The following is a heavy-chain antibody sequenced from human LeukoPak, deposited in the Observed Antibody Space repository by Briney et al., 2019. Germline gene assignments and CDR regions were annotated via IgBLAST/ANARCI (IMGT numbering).Heavy chain of an antibody. CDR2: IYSGGST. CDR3: ARGPAGYN. J-gene: IGHJ4*02. D-gene: IGHD1-1*01. V-gene: IGHV3-53*01. Sequence: GGSLRLSCAASGFTVSSNHMSWVRRAPGKGLEWVSVIYSGGSTDYADSVKGRFTISRDNLKNTLYLQMNSLRAEDTAVYYCARGPAGYNWGQGTLVTFSS. CDR1: GFTVSSNH.